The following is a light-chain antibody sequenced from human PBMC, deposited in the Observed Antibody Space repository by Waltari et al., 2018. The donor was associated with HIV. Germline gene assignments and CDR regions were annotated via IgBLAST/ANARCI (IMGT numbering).Light chain of an antibody. V-gene: IGLV3-21*04. CDR2: YDS. J-gene: IGLJ1*01. Sequence: SYVLTQPPSVSVAPGKTARLTCGGNNIGSKSVQWYQQKPGQAPVLVIYYDSDRPSGSPERFSGSNSGNTATLTISRVEAGDEADYYCQVWDSSSDHPVFGTGTKVTVL. CDR1: NIGSKS. CDR3: QVWDSSSDHPV.